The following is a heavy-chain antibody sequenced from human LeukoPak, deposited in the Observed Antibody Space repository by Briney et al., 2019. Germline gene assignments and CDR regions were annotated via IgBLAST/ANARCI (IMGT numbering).Heavy chain of an antibody. V-gene: IGHV3-30-3*01. CDR3: ARESGPSIDYYYYYMDV. D-gene: IGHD2/OR15-2a*01. J-gene: IGHJ6*03. CDR1: GFTFSSYA. CDR2: ISYDGSNK. Sequence: PGGSLRLSCAASGFTFSSYAMHWVRQAPGKGLEWVAVISYDGSNKYYADSVKGRFTISRDNSKNTLYLQMNSLRAEDTAVYYCARESGPSIDYYYYYMDVWGKGTTVTVSS.